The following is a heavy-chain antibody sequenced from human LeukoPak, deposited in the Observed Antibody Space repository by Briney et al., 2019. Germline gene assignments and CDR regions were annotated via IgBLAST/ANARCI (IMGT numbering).Heavy chain of an antibody. CDR1: GFSFSSYA. CDR3: ARGQRAHVEWSNYMDV. Sequence: GGSPRLSCAASGFSFSSYALHWVRQAPGKGLGWVAVISYDGSYKSHPDSVKGRFTISRDNSKNTLYLQMNSLRAEDTAMYYCARGQRAHVEWSNYMDVWGKGTTVTVSS. V-gene: IGHV3-30*04. J-gene: IGHJ6*03. CDR2: ISYDGSYK. D-gene: IGHD3-3*01.